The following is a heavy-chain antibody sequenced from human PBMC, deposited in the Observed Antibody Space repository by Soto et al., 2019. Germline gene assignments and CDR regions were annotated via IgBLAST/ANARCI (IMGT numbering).Heavy chain of an antibody. Sequence: ASVKVSCKASGYTFTSYGIGWVRQAPGQGLEWMGWISAYNGNTNYAQKLQGRVTMTTDTSTSTAYMELRSLRSDDTAVYYCARATNDFWSGYSDIWGQGTMVTVSS. J-gene: IGHJ3*02. CDR3: ARATNDFWSGYSDI. CDR2: ISAYNGNT. V-gene: IGHV1-18*01. D-gene: IGHD3-3*01. CDR1: GYTFTSYG.